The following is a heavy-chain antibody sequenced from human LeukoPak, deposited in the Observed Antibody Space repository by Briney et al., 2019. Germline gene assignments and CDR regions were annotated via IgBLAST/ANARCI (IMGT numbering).Heavy chain of an antibody. Sequence: GGSLRLSCAASGFTFSSYAMHWVRQAPGKGLEWEAVISYDGSNKYYADSVKGRFTISRDNSKNTLYLQMNSLRAEDTAVYYCARDQAPYDFWSGYYGGYFDYWGQGTLVTVSS. V-gene: IGHV3-30-3*01. CDR3: ARDQAPYDFWSGYYGGYFDY. D-gene: IGHD3-3*01. CDR1: GFTFSSYA. CDR2: ISYDGSNK. J-gene: IGHJ4*02.